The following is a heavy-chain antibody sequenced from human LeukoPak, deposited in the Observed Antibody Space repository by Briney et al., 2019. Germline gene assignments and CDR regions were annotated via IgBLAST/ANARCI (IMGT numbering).Heavy chain of an antibody. CDR3: AREHIERPTLDY. D-gene: IGHD5-12*01. CDR2: IYRSGST. V-gene: IGHV4-30-2*01. Sequence: PSETLSLTCTVSGGSISSGGYYWSWIRQPPGKGLEWIGYIYRSGSTFYNPSLKSRVIISVDNSKNQFSLRLSSVTAADTAVYYCAREHIERPTLDYWGQGTLVTVSS. J-gene: IGHJ4*02. CDR1: GGSISSGGYY.